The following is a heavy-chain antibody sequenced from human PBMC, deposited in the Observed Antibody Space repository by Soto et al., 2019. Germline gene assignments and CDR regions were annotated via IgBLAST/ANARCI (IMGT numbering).Heavy chain of an antibody. CDR2: IWYDGSNK. Sequence: LRLSCAASGFTFSSYGMHWVRQAPGKGLEWVAVIWYDGSNKYYADSVKGRFTISRDNSKNTLYLQMNSLRAEDTAVYYCARSYYDFWSGYPHYYYYGMDVWGQGTTVTVSS. J-gene: IGHJ6*02. V-gene: IGHV3-33*01. CDR1: GFTFSSYG. CDR3: ARSYYDFWSGYPHYYYYGMDV. D-gene: IGHD3-3*01.